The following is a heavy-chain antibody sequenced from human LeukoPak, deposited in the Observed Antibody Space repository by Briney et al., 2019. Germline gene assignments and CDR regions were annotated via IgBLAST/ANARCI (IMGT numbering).Heavy chain of an antibody. J-gene: IGHJ4*02. D-gene: IGHD5-18*01. Sequence: GGSLRLSCAASGFTFSSYAMSWVRQAPGKGLEWVSAISGSGGSTYYADSVKGRFTISRDNSKDTLYLQMNSLRAEDTAVYYCAKRGYSYGTFDYWGQGTLVTVSS. CDR1: GFTFSSYA. CDR2: ISGSGGST. CDR3: AKRGYSYGTFDY. V-gene: IGHV3-23*01.